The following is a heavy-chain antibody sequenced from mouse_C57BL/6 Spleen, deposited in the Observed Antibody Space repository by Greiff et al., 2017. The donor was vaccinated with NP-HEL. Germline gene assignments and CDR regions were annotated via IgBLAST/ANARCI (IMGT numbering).Heavy chain of an antibody. Sequence: EVQLQQSGPVLVKPGASVKMSCKASGYTFTDYYMNWVKQSHGKSLEWIGVINPYNGGTSYNQKFKGKATLTVDKSSSTAYMELNSLTSEDSAVYYCARSSYYGSSGAYAMDYWGQGTSVTVSS. J-gene: IGHJ4*01. CDR3: ARSSYYGSSGAYAMDY. D-gene: IGHD1-1*01. CDR1: GYTFTDYY. V-gene: IGHV1-19*01. CDR2: INPYNGGT.